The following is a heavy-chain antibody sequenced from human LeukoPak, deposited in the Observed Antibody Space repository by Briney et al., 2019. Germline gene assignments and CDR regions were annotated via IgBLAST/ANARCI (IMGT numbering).Heavy chain of an antibody. CDR3: ARGDGSSWSVYYYYYYGMDV. J-gene: IGHJ6*02. D-gene: IGHD6-13*01. Sequence: GASVKVSCKASGYTFTSYDINWVRQATGQGLEWMGWMKPNSGNTGYAQKFQGRVTMTRNTSISTAYMELSSLRSEDTAVYYCARGDGSSWSVYYYYYYGMDVWGQGTTVTVSS. CDR1: GYTFTSYD. CDR2: MKPNSGNT. V-gene: IGHV1-8*01.